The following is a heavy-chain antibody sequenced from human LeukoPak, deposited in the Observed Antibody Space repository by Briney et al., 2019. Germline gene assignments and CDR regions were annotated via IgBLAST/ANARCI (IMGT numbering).Heavy chain of an antibody. CDR3: ARDSGYEFDY. CDR1: GFTFSSYA. V-gene: IGHV3-53*01. D-gene: IGHD3-22*01. Sequence: PGGTLRLSCAASGFTFSSYAMHWVRQAPGKGLEWVSVIYSGGSTYYADSVKGRFTISRDNSKNTLYLQMNSLRAEDTAVYYCARDSGYEFDYWGQGTLVTVSS. CDR2: IYSGGST. J-gene: IGHJ4*02.